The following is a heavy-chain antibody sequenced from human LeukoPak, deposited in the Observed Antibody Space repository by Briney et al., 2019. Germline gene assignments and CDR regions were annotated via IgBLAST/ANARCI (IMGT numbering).Heavy chain of an antibody. CDR3: ARQLSGTYCDY. CDR2: IYPGDSDI. D-gene: IGHD1-26*01. CDR1: GYSFTTYW. J-gene: IGHJ4*02. Sequence: GESLKISCKGSGYSFTTYWIAWVRLLPGKGLEWMGIIYPGDSDIRYSPSFQGQVTISADKSINTAYLQWSSLTASDTAMYYCARQLSGTYCDYWGQGTLVTVSS. V-gene: IGHV5-51*01.